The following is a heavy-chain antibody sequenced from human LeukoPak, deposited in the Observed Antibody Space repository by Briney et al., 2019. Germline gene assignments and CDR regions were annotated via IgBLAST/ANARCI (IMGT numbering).Heavy chain of an antibody. CDR1: GFTFSSYA. Sequence: AGGSLRLSCAASGFTFSSYAMGWVRQAPGKGLEWVSTISGSGGSTYYADSVKGRFTISRDNSKNTLYLQMNSLRAEDTAVYYCAKFGSEGKFDYWGQGTLVTVSS. D-gene: IGHD1-26*01. J-gene: IGHJ4*02. CDR2: ISGSGGST. CDR3: AKFGSEGKFDY. V-gene: IGHV3-23*01.